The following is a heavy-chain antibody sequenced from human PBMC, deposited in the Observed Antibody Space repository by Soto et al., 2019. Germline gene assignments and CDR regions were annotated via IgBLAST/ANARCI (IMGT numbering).Heavy chain of an antibody. D-gene: IGHD1-26*01. CDR2: INAGNGNT. V-gene: IGHV1-3*01. Sequence: ASVKVSCKASGYTFTSYGVHWVRQAPGQRLEWMGWINAGNGNTRYSQKFQGRVTINRDTSISTAYMELSRLRSDDTAVYYCARGGATFYYYYGMDVWGQGTTVTVSS. CDR1: GYTFTSYG. CDR3: ARGGATFYYYYGMDV. J-gene: IGHJ6*02.